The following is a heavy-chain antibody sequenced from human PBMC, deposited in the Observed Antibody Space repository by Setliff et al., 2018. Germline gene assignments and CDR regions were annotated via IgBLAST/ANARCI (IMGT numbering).Heavy chain of an antibody. J-gene: IGHJ4*02. CDR3: AKSGDYSNRGHFDC. CDR1: GYTFTGYY. CDR2: INAGSGNT. V-gene: IGHV1-3*01. Sequence: ASVKVSCKASGYTFTGYYMHWVRQAPGQRLEWMGWINAGSGNTKYSQKFQGRVTITRDTSASTAYMELSSLTSEDTAMYFCAKSGDYSNRGHFDCWGQGTLVTVSS. D-gene: IGHD4-4*01.